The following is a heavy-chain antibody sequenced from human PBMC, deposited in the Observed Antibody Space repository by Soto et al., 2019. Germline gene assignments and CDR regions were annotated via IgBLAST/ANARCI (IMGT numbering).Heavy chain of an antibody. D-gene: IGHD2-2*01. CDR1: GGSISSSNW. CDR3: ARDLYCSGPSCRRHAFDI. V-gene: IGHV4-4*02. J-gene: IGHJ3*02. CDR2: IYHSGST. Sequence: SETLSRTCSVSGGSISSSNWWSWVRQPPGKGLEWIGEIYHSGSTNYNPSLKSRGTISVDKSKNQFSLKLSSVPDAEKAVHYRARDLYCSGPSCRRHAFDIWRQGTMVAVSS.